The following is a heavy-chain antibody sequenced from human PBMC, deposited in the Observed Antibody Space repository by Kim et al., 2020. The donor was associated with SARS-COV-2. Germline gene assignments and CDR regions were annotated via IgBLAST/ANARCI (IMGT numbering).Heavy chain of an antibody. J-gene: IGHJ6*02. CDR1: VGSFSGYH. CDR3: ARGWAGLFPSPILGLGPHYDYYAMDV. Sequence: SETLSLRCAVYVGSFSGYHWIWIRQPPGRGLEWIGEVDHTGAISYNPSLNGRAAISVDRSKNQISLHLRSVTAADTAVYFCARGWAGLFPSPILGLGPHYDYYAMDVWGQGTTVTVSS. CDR2: VDHTGAI. D-gene: IGHD7-27*01. V-gene: IGHV4-34*01.